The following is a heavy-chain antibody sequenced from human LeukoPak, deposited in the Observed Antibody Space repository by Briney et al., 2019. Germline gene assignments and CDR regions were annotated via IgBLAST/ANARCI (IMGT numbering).Heavy chain of an antibody. CDR3: AKGFEFERYYYYYYMDV. V-gene: IGHV3-23*01. D-gene: IGHD3-9*01. J-gene: IGHJ6*03. CDR2: ISPSGGIT. CDR1: GFTFSSHG. Sequence: SGGSLRLSCAASGFTFSSHGMNWVRQAPGKGLEWVSGISPSGGITYYTDSVKGRFTISRDNSKNTVSLQMNSLRGEDTAVYYCAKGFEFERYYYYYYMDVWGKGTTVTISS.